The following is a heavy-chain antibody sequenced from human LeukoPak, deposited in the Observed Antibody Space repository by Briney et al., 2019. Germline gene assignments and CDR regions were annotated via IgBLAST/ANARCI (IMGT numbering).Heavy chain of an antibody. CDR3: ASSHTIFESLDY. CDR1: GGSISSSSYY. D-gene: IGHD3-3*01. Sequence: SETLSLTCTVSGGSISSSSYYWSWIRQPPGKGLEWIGYIYYSGSTYYNPSLKSRVTISVDTSKNQFSLKLSSVTAADTAVYYCASSHTIFESLDYWGQGTLVTVSS. J-gene: IGHJ4*02. V-gene: IGHV4-30-4*08. CDR2: IYYSGST.